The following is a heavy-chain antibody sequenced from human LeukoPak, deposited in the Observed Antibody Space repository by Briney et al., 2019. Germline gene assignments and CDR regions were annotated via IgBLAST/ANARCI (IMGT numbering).Heavy chain of an antibody. D-gene: IGHD4-23*01. CDR1: GGSISSYY. Sequence: SETLSLTCTVSGGSISSYYWSWIRQPPGKGLEWIGYIYYSGSTNYNPSLKSRVTISVDTSKNQFSLELSSVTAADTAVYYCARALGGNSGWFDPWGQGTLVTVSS. CDR2: IYYSGST. CDR3: ARALGGNSGWFDP. V-gene: IGHV4-59*01. J-gene: IGHJ5*02.